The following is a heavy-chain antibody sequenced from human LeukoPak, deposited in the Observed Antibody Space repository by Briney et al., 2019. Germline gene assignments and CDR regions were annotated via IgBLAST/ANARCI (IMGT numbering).Heavy chain of an antibody. Sequence: GGSLRLSCAASGFIVSSTYMSWVRQAPGKGLEWVSVIYSGGGTNYADSVKGRFTISRDNSKNTLYLQMNSLRAEDTAVYYCARVLSSGWSHAFDIWGQGTMVTVSS. D-gene: IGHD6-19*01. CDR1: GFIVSSTY. V-gene: IGHV3-53*01. CDR2: IYSGGGT. J-gene: IGHJ3*02. CDR3: ARVLSSGWSHAFDI.